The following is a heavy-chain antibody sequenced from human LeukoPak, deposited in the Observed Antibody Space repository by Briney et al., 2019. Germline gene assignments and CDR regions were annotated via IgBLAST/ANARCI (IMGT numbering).Heavy chain of an antibody. CDR1: GFTVSGKY. CDR2: ISGSGGST. Sequence: GGSLRLSCAASGFTVSGKYMSWVRQAPGKGLEWVSAISGSGGSTYYADSVKGRFTISRDNSKNTLYLQMNSLRAEDTAVYYCAKDDDFWSGYYTASFDYWGQGTLVTVSS. J-gene: IGHJ4*02. CDR3: AKDDDFWSGYYTASFDY. D-gene: IGHD3-3*01. V-gene: IGHV3-23*01.